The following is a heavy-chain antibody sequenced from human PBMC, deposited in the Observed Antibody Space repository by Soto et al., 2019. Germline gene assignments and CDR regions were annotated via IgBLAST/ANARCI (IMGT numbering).Heavy chain of an antibody. CDR3: AKRGDIVEVSRTFVGYGMDV. J-gene: IGHJ6*02. Sequence: EVQLLESGGALVQPGGSLRLSCAASGFTFRNYAMSWVRQAPGKGLEWVSRISGNGGDINYADSVKGRFTISRDNSKNTLYLQMHSLRAEDTAVYYCAKRGDIVEVSRTFVGYGMDVWGPGTTVTVSS. V-gene: IGHV3-23*01. CDR2: ISGNGGDI. D-gene: IGHD2-2*01. CDR1: GFTFRNYA.